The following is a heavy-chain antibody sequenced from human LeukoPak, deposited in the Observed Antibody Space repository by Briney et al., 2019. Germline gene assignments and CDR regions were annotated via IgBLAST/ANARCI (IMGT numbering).Heavy chain of an antibody. V-gene: IGHV3-48*04. Sequence: GGSLRLSCAASGFTFSNQNMHWARQAPGKGLEWISYISSSSSTIYYADSVKGRFTISRDNAKNSLYLQMNSLRAEDTAVYYCARDTWDDYGDYVRWQYFQHWGQGTLVTVSS. CDR2: ISSSSSTI. CDR3: ARDTWDDYGDYVRWQYFQH. J-gene: IGHJ1*01. CDR1: GFTFSNQN. D-gene: IGHD4-17*01.